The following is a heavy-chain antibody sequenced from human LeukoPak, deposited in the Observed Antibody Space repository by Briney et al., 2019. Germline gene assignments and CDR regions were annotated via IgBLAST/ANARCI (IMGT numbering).Heavy chain of an antibody. CDR2: ISAYNGNT. D-gene: IGHD6-6*01. J-gene: IGHJ5*02. CDR3: ARGRTAARPGWFDP. CDR1: GYTFTSYG. Sequence: ASVKVSWKASGYTFTSYGISWVRQAPGQGLEWMGWISAYNGNTNYAQKLPGRVTMTTDTSTSTAYMELRSLRSDNTAVYYCARGRTAARPGWFDPWGQGTLVTVSS. V-gene: IGHV1-18*01.